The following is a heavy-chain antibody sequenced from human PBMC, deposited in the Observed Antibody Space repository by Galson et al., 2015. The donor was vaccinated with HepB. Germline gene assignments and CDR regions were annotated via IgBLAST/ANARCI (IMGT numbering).Heavy chain of an antibody. V-gene: IGHV3-21*01. D-gene: IGHD3-22*01. CDR3: ARVGYYDSNDYYFDY. J-gene: IGHJ4*02. CDR2: ISSSSSYI. CDR1: GFTFSSYS. Sequence: LRLSCAASGFTFSSYSMNWVRQAPGKGLEWVSSISSSSSYIYYADSVKGRFTISRDNAKNSLYLQMNSLRAEDTAVYYCARVGYYDSNDYYFDYWGQGTLVTVSS.